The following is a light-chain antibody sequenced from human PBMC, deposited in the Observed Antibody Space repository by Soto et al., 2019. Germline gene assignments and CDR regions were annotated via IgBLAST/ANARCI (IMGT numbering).Light chain of an antibody. Sequence: ELVLTQSPGTLSLSPGERATLSCRASQSVSSSYLAWYQQKPGQAPRLLIYGASGRATGIPDRFSGSGSGTDFTLTISRLEPEDFAVYYCQQYGSSPPYTFGQGTKLEIK. CDR3: QQYGSSPPYT. J-gene: IGKJ2*01. CDR2: GAS. CDR1: QSVSSSY. V-gene: IGKV3-20*01.